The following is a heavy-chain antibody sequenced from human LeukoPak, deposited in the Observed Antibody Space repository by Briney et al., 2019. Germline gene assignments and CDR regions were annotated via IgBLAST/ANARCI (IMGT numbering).Heavy chain of an antibody. J-gene: IGHJ4*02. CDR2: IGSKANSYAT. CDR1: GFTFSGSA. CDR3: TSQYPEYYYGSGSYPLDY. V-gene: IGHV3-73*01. Sequence: GGSLRLSCAASGFTFSGSAMHWVRQASGKGLEWVGRIGSKANSYATAYAASVKGRFTISRDDSKNTAYLQMNSLKTEDTAVYYCTSQYPEYYYGSGSYPLDYWGQGTLVTASS. D-gene: IGHD3-10*01.